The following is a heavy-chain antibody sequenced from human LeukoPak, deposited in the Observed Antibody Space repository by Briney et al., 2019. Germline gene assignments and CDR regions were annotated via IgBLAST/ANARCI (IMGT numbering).Heavy chain of an antibody. CDR1: GYTFSNYY. CDR2: INPSGGST. D-gene: IGHD6-19*01. V-gene: IGHV1-46*01. CDR3: ARALYGSAFAIGY. J-gene: IGHJ4*02. Sequence: ASVKVSCKASGYTFSNYYIHWVRQAPGQGLEWMGIINPSGGSTSYAQKFQGRVTMTTDTSMPAVYMELSSLRSEDTAVYHCARALYGSAFAIGYWGQGTLATVSS.